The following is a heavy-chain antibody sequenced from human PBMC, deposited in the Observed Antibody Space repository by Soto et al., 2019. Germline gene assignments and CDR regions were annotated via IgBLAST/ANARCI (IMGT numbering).Heavy chain of an antibody. V-gene: IGHV3-23*01. CDR3: AKDWDYIWGSYSFGPFDP. Sequence: PGGSLRLSCAASGGTFSSYAMCLVRQAPGKGLEWVSAGCGSGSGRYYADSVKGRFTISRDNSKNTLYLQMNSLRAEDTAVYYCAKDWDYIWGSYSFGPFDPWGQGTLVTVSS. D-gene: IGHD3-16*01. CDR1: GGTFSSYA. J-gene: IGHJ5*02. CDR2: GCGSGSGR.